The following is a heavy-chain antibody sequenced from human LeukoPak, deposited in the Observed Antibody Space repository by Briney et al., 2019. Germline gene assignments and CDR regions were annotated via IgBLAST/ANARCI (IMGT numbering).Heavy chain of an antibody. V-gene: IGHV1-2*04. Sequence: GASVKVPCKASGYTFTGYYMHWVRQAPGQGLEWMGWINPNSGGTNYAQKFQGWVTMTRDTSISTAYMELSRLRSDDTAVYYCARTYGDYTPNYYGMDVWGQGTTVTVSS. J-gene: IGHJ6*02. CDR3: ARTYGDYTPNYYGMDV. CDR2: INPNSGGT. CDR1: GYTFTGYY. D-gene: IGHD4-17*01.